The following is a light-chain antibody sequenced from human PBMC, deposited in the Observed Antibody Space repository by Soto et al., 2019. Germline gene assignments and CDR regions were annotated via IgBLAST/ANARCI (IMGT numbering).Light chain of an antibody. Sequence: EIVLTQSPGTLSLSPGDRATLSCRASQRLSTSYLARYQQRPGQAPRLIIYAASTRATGIPDRFSGSGSGTDFTLTISRLEPEDFAVYYCQQYTRARYIFGQGTKLQIK. J-gene: IGKJ2*01. V-gene: IGKV3-20*01. CDR1: QRLSTSY. CDR2: AAS. CDR3: QQYTRARYI.